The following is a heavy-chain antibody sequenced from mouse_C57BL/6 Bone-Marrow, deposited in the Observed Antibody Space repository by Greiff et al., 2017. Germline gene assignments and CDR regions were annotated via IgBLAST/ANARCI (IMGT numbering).Heavy chain of an antibody. V-gene: IGHV1-15*01. CDR2: IDPETGGT. Sequence: QVQLQQSGAELVRPGASVTLSCKASGYTFTDYEMHWVKQTPVHGLEWIGAIDPETGGTAYNQKFKGKAILTADKSSSTAYMELRSLTSEDSAVYYCTRLGYYYGSSYYFDYWGQGTTLTVSS. D-gene: IGHD1-1*01. CDR1: GYTFTDYE. CDR3: TRLGYYYGSSYYFDY. J-gene: IGHJ2*01.